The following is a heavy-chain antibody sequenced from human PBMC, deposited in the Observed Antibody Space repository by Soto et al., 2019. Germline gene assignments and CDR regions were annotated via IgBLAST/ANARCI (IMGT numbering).Heavy chain of an antibody. D-gene: IGHD3-22*01. CDR3: ARDRYYDRY. CDR1: GFTFSAFW. J-gene: IGHJ4*02. CDR2: IKQDGSEK. Sequence: EVQVVESGGGLVQPGGSLRLSCEVSGFTFSAFWMSWFRQAPGKGLAWAANIKQDGSEKHYVASVEGRFTISRDNAKNSVYLPMSSLRVADTAVHYCARDRYYDRYWGQGTRVTVSS. V-gene: IGHV3-7*04.